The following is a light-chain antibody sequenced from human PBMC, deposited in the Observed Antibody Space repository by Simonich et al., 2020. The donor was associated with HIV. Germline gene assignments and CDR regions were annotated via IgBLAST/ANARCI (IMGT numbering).Light chain of an antibody. V-gene: IGKV1-39*01. Sequence: DIQMTQSPSSLAASVGDRGTITCRASQTITSYLNWYQQKPGKAPKLLIYAASSLQSGVPSRFSGSGSGTDFTLTISSLQAEDVAVYSCQQYYSTPPTFGQGTKVEIK. CDR1: QTITSY. J-gene: IGKJ1*01. CDR2: AAS. CDR3: QQYYSTPPT.